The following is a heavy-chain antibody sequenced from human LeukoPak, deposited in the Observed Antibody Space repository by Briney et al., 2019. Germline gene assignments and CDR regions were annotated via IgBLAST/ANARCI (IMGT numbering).Heavy chain of an antibody. Sequence: PSETLSLTCTVSGGSISSYYWSWIRQPAGKGLEWIGRIFTSGITHYNPPLKSRVTMSVDPSKNQFSLRLSSVTAADTAVYFCASVFDTDVWGKGTTVTVS. CDR2: IFTSGIT. D-gene: IGHD2-21*01. CDR1: GGSISSYY. CDR3: ASVFDTDV. J-gene: IGHJ6*03. V-gene: IGHV4-4*07.